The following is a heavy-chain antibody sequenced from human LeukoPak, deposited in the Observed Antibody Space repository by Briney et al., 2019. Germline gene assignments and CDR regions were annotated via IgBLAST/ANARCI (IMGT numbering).Heavy chain of an antibody. Sequence: GGSLRLSCAASGFTFSSYSMNWVRQAPGKGLEWVSYISSSSSTIYYADSVKGRFTISRDNAKNSLYLQMDSLRAEGTAVYYCAKSRDVLTVIRIHFDSWGQGSQVTVSS. J-gene: IGHJ4*02. V-gene: IGHV3-48*01. D-gene: IGHD4-17*01. CDR3: AKSRDVLTVIRIHFDS. CDR2: ISSSSSTI. CDR1: GFTFSSYS.